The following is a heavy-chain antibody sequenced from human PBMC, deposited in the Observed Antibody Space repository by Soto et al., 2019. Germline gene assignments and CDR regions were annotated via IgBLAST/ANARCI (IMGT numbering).Heavy chain of an antibody. Sequence: GGSLRLSCAASGFTFSSYAMSWVRQAPGKGLEWVSAISGSGGSTYYADSVKGRFTISRANSKNTLYLQMKRLRAEDTAVYYCAKVVGYCSSTSCYLEGGGDDAFDIWGQGTMVTVSS. CDR3: AKVVGYCSSTSCYLEGGGDDAFDI. V-gene: IGHV3-23*01. J-gene: IGHJ3*02. CDR2: ISGSGGST. D-gene: IGHD2-2*01. CDR1: GFTFSSYA.